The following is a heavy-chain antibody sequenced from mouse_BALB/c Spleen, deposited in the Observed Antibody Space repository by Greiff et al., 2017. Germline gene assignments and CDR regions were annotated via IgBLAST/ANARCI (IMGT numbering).Heavy chain of an antibody. V-gene: IGHV5-4*02. CDR2: ISDGGSYT. CDR3: ARAFSTTVVATGAMDY. D-gene: IGHD1-1*01. Sequence: EVKLVESGGGLVKPGGSLKLSCAASGFTFSDYYMYWVRQTPEKRLEWVATISDGGSYTYYPDSVKGRFTISRDNAKNNLYLQMSSLKSEDTAMYYCARAFSTTVVATGAMDYWGQGTSVTVSS. J-gene: IGHJ4*01. CDR1: GFTFSDYY.